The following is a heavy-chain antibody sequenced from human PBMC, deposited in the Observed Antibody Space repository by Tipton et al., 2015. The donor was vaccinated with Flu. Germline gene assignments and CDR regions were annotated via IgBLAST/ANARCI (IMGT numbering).Heavy chain of an antibody. CDR2: IYHTGSI. J-gene: IGHJ5*02. CDR1: GDSIGSGYY. D-gene: IGHD4-11*01. V-gene: IGHV4-38-2*01. CDR3: ARRDHSNYVSEPKNWFDT. Sequence: TLSLTCSVSGDSIGSGYYWGWIRQPPGQGLEWIGNIYHTGSIYYNPSLKSRVTMSVDTSKNQFSLRLNSVTAADTAVYYCARRDHSNYVSEPKNWFDTWGQGTLVTVSS.